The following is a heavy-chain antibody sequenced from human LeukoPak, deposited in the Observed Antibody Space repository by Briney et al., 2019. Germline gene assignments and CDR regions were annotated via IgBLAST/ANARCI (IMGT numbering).Heavy chain of an antibody. Sequence: GGSLRHSCAASGFTFSSYSMNWVRQAPGKGLEWVSSISSSSSYIYYADSVKGRFTISRDNAKNSLYLQMNSLRAEDTAVYYCARAKDYCSSTSCYDAFDIWGQGTMVTVSS. D-gene: IGHD2-2*01. V-gene: IGHV3-21*01. CDR2: ISSSSSYI. CDR1: GFTFSSYS. CDR3: ARAKDYCSSTSCYDAFDI. J-gene: IGHJ3*02.